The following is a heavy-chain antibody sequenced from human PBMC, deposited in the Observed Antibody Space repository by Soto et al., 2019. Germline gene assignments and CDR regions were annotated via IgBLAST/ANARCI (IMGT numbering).Heavy chain of an antibody. D-gene: IGHD2-15*01. J-gene: IGHJ4*02. V-gene: IGHV3-23*01. CDR2: ISDRGGST. Sequence: EVQLLESGGGLLQPGGSPRLSCAASGFTFSSHAMSWVRQAPGKGLEWVSTISDRGGSTYYADSVKGRFTISRDNSKNTLYLQMNSLRAEDTAVYYCAKVPRYCSGGSCYYFDYWGQGTLVTVSS. CDR1: GFTFSSHA. CDR3: AKVPRYCSGGSCYYFDY.